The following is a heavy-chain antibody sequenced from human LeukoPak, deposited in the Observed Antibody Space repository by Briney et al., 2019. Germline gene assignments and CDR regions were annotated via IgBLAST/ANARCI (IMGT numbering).Heavy chain of an antibody. CDR2: IDGSGGSI. V-gene: IGHV3-23*01. J-gene: IGHJ4*02. D-gene: IGHD7-27*01. CDR3: ARRDSSGYFDY. Sequence: GSLRLSCAASGFTFSSYPMIWVRQAPGRGLEWVSTIDGSGGSIYYADSVKGRFTVSRDNSKSMLYVQMNSLRADDTAVYFCARRDSSGYFDYWGQGVLVTVSS. CDR1: GFTFSSYP.